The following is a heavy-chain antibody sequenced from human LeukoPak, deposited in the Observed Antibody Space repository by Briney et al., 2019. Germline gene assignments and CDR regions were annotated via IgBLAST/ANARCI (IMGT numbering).Heavy chain of an antibody. D-gene: IGHD6-6*01. J-gene: IGHJ4*02. CDR3: ASSGGSARNYFDY. CDR2: IYSGGST. Sequence: PGGSLRLSCAASGFTVSSNYMSWVRQAPGKGLEWVSVIYSGGSTYCADSVKGRFTISRHNSKNTLYLQMNSLRAEDTAVYYCASSGGSARNYFDYWGQGALVTVSS. V-gene: IGHV3-53*04. CDR1: GFTVSSNY.